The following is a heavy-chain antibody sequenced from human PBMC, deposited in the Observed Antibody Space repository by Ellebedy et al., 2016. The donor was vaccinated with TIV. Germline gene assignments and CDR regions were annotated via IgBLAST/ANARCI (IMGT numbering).Heavy chain of an antibody. J-gene: IGHJ4*02. Sequence: PGGSLRLSCAASGFTFRDSYMSWVRQPPGKGLEWVSFISVSNIYTNYADSVKGRFTISRDNAKNSLYLQMNSLRAEDTAVYYCARDPGGYTLAFWGQGTLVTVSS. V-gene: IGHV3-11*06. CDR2: ISVSNIYT. CDR3: ARDPGGYTLAF. CDR1: GFTFRDSY. D-gene: IGHD5-24*01.